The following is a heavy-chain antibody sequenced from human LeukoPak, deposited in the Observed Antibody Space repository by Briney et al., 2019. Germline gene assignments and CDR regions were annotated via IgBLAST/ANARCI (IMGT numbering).Heavy chain of an antibody. J-gene: IGHJ4*02. CDR1: GYTFTGYY. D-gene: IGHD6-13*01. V-gene: IGHV1-2*02. Sequence: ASVKVSCKASGYTFTGYYMHWVRQAPGQGLGWMGWINPNSGGTNYAQKFQGRVTMTRDTSISTAYMELSRLRSDDTAVYYCARSAIAAAGRGNFDYWGQGTLVTVSS. CDR2: INPNSGGT. CDR3: ARSAIAAAGRGNFDY.